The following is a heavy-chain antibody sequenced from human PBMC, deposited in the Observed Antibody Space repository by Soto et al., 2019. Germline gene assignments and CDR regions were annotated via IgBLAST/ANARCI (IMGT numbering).Heavy chain of an antibody. CDR3: AKDHSPYYYGSGSYYVY. J-gene: IGHJ4*02. V-gene: IGHV3-30*18. D-gene: IGHD3-10*01. CDR1: GFTFSSYG. Sequence: QVQLVESGGGVVQPGRSLRLSCAASGFTFSSYGMHWVRQAPGKGLEWVAVISYDGSNKYYADSVKGRLTISRDNSKNTLYLQMNSLRAEDTAVYYCAKDHSPYYYGSGSYYVYWGQGTLVTVSS. CDR2: ISYDGSNK.